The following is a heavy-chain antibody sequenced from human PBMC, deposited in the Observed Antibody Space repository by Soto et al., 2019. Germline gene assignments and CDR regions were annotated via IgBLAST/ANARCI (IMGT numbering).Heavy chain of an antibody. CDR2: IYHSGST. CDR3: AGLNRFMITFGGDPYYYYGMDV. J-gene: IGHJ6*02. CDR1: GGSISSSNW. V-gene: IGHV4-4*02. D-gene: IGHD3-16*01. Sequence: SETLSLTCAVSGGSISSSNWWSWVRQPPGKGLEWIGEIYHSGSTNYNPSLKSRVTISVDKSKNQFSLKLSSVTAADTAVYYCAGLNRFMITFGGDPYYYYGMDVWGQGTTVTVSS.